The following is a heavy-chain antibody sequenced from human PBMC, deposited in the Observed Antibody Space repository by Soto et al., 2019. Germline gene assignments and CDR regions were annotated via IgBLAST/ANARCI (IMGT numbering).Heavy chain of an antibody. J-gene: IGHJ4*02. CDR2: IDWDDDK. CDR1: GFSLSTSGMC. Sequence: SGPTLVNPTQTLTPTCTFSGFSLSTSGMCVSWIRQPPGRALEWLARIDWDDDKYYSTSLKTRLTISKDTSKNQVVLTMTNMDPVDTATYYCARIRPLGWGYYDSSGEHYFDFWGQGTLVTVSS. V-gene: IGHV2-70*11. CDR3: ARIRPLGWGYYDSSGEHYFDF. D-gene: IGHD3-22*01.